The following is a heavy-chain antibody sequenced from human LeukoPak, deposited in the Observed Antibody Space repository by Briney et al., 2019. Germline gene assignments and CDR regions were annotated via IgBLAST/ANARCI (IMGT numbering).Heavy chain of an antibody. V-gene: IGHV1-2*06. CDR2: TNPNSGGT. CDR3: ARSGGAAAGTPLGY. J-gene: IGHJ4*02. CDR1: GYTFAGYY. D-gene: IGHD6-13*01. Sequence: ASVKVSCKASGYTFAGYYMHWVRQAPGQGLEWMGRTNPNSGGTNYAQKFQGRVTMTRDTSISTAYMELSRLRSDDTAVYYCARSGGAAAGTPLGYWGQGTLVTVSS.